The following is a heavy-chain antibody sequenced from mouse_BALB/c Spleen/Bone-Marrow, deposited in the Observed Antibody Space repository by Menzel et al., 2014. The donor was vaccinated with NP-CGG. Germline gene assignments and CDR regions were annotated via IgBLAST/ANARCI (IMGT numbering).Heavy chain of an antibody. CDR2: SRNKVNDYTT. Sequence: EVKVEESGGGLVQPGGSLRLSCATSGFTFSDFYMEWVRQPPGKRLEWIAASRNKVNDYTTEYSASVKGRFIVSRDTSQSIPYLQMNALRAEDTAIYYCARAVYGNFDYWGQGTTLTVSS. J-gene: IGHJ2*01. CDR1: GFTFSDFY. D-gene: IGHD2-1*01. CDR3: ARAVYGNFDY. V-gene: IGHV7-1*02.